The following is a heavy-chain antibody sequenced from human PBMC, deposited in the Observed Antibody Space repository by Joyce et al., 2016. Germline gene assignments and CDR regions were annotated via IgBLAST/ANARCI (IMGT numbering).Heavy chain of an antibody. J-gene: IGHJ4*02. CDR3: ARGVDFWSGYFDY. CDR2: IYYSGPT. CDR1: GGSLSDSTYH. Sequence: QLQMQESGPGLVKPSDTLSLTCAVSGGSLSDSTYHWGWIRQSPGKGLEWIGNIYYSGPTYYSPSLQRRVALSVDTSKNQFSLRLSSVTAADSAVYFCARGVDFWSGYFDYWGQGTLVTVSS. D-gene: IGHD3-3*01. V-gene: IGHV4-39*07.